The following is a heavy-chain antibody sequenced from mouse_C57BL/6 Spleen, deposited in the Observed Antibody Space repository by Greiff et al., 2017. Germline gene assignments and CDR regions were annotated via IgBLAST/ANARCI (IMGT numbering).Heavy chain of an antibody. CDR2: INTSNGGT. Sequence: QVQLQQPGTELVKPGASVKLSCKASGYTFTSYWMHWVKQRPGQGLEWIGNINTSNGGTNYNEKFKSKATLAVDKSSSTAYMQHSSLTSEDSAVYYCARRSITTVVATDYFGYWGQGTTLTVSS. J-gene: IGHJ2*01. CDR1: GYTFTSYW. V-gene: IGHV1-53*01. D-gene: IGHD1-1*01. CDR3: ARRSITTVVATDYFGY.